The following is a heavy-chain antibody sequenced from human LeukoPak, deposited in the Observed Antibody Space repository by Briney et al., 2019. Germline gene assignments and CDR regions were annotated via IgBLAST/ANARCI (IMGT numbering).Heavy chain of an antibody. CDR1: GYTFTSNY. CDR3: ARDQEGFDY. J-gene: IGHJ4*02. Sequence: ASVNVSCKASGYTFTSNYIHWVRQAPGQGLEWMGMIYPRDGSTSYAQKFQGRVIVTRDTSTSTVHMELSGLRSEDTAVYYCARDQEGFDYWGQGTLVTVSS. V-gene: IGHV1-46*01. CDR2: IYPRDGST.